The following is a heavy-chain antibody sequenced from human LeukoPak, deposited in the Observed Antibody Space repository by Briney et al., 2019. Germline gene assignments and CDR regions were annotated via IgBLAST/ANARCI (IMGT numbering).Heavy chain of an antibody. CDR3: AKDITSFPYDAFDI. J-gene: IGHJ3*02. CDR1: GFTFTGYY. CDR2: ISHTATVT. Sequence: GGSLRLSCAASGFTFTGYYMSWIRQAPGKGLERVAYISHTATVTYYADSVKGRFTISRDNSKNTLYLQMNSLRAEDTAVYYCAKDITSFPYDAFDIWGQGTMVTVSS. V-gene: IGHV3-23*01. D-gene: IGHD2-2*01.